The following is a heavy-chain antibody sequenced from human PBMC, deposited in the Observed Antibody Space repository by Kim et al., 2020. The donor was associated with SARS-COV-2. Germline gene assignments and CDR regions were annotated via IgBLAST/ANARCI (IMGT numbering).Heavy chain of an antibody. D-gene: IGHD6-13*01. CDR1: GFTFSSYG. J-gene: IGHJ4*02. Sequence: GGSLRLSCAASGFTFSSYGMHWVRQAPGKGLEWVAVIWYDGSNKYYADSVKGRFTISRDNSKNTLYLQMNSLRAEDTAVYYCARGASTEIAAAGMDWGQGSLVTVSS. CDR2: IWYDGSNK. V-gene: IGHV3-33*01. CDR3: ARGASTEIAAAGMD.